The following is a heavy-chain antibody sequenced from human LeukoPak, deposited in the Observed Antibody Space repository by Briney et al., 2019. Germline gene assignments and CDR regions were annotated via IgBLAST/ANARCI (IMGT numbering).Heavy chain of an antibody. CDR1: GYTFTSYY. CDR2: INPSGGST. CDR3: ATASSGYDYGEFGFDY. D-gene: IGHD3-22*01. J-gene: IGHJ4*02. V-gene: IGHV1-46*01. Sequence: GASVKVSCKASGYTFTSYYMHWVRQAPGQGLEWMGIINPSGGSTSYAQKFQGRVTMTRDTSTSTVYMELSSLRSEYTAVYYCATASSGYDYGEFGFDYWGQGTLVTVSS.